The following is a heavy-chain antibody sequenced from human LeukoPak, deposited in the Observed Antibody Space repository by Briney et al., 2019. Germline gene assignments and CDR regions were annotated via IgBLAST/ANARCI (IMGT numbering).Heavy chain of an antibody. J-gene: IGHJ4*02. V-gene: IGHV1-18*01. Sequence: ASVKVSCKASGYTFTSYGISWVRQAPGQGLEWMGWISAYNGNTNYAQKLQGRVTMTTDTSTSTAYMELRSLRSDDTAVYYCARLGIAARIPHYFDYWGQGTLVTVSS. CDR3: ARLGIAARIPHYFDY. D-gene: IGHD6-13*01. CDR1: GYTFTSYG. CDR2: ISAYNGNT.